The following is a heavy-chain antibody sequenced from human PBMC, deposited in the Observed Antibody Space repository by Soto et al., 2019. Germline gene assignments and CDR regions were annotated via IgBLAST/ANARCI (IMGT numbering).Heavy chain of an antibody. D-gene: IGHD1-26*01. CDR2: IYYSGST. CDR1: GASISSSSYY. Sequence: QLQLQESGPGLVKPSETLSLTCTVSGASISSSSYYWGWIRQPPGKGLEWIGSIYYSGSTYYNPSLKRRVTLSVDTSKNQFSMKLSSVPAADTAVYCCASDWAGATSDYWGQGTLVTVSS. V-gene: IGHV4-39*01. J-gene: IGHJ4*02. CDR3: ASDWAGATSDY.